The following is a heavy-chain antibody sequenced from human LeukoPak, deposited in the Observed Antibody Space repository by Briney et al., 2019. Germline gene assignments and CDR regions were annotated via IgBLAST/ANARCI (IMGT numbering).Heavy chain of an antibody. CDR2: INPSGGST. CDR3: ARVWQNFRGVVVATIGY. Sequence: GASVKVSCKASGYTFTSYYMHWVRQAPGQGLEWMGIINPSGGSTSYAQKFQGRVTMTRDTSISTAYMELSRLRSDDTAVYYCARVWQNFRGVVVATIGYWGQGTLVTVSS. CDR1: GYTFTSYY. V-gene: IGHV1-46*01. J-gene: IGHJ4*02. D-gene: IGHD2-15*01.